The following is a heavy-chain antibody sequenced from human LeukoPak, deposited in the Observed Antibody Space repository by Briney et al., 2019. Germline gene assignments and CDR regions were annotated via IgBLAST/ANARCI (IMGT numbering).Heavy chain of an antibody. J-gene: IGHJ4*02. D-gene: IGHD3-16*01. CDR2: IIPIFGTA. CDR1: GYTFTGYY. V-gene: IGHV1-69*13. Sequence: SVKVSCKASGYTFTGYYMHWVRQAPGQGLEWMGGIIPIFGTANYAQKFQGRVTITADESTSTAYMELSSLRSEDTAVYYCARDRRNDDYVFDYWGQGTLVTVSS. CDR3: ARDRRNDDYVFDY.